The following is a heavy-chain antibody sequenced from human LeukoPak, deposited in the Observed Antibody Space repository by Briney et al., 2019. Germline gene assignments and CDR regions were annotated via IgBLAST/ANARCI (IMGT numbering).Heavy chain of an antibody. J-gene: IGHJ6*02. CDR3: ARGRYSGYEPYYYYYGMDV. V-gene: IGHV3-33*01. Sequence: GGSLRLSCAASGFTFSSYGMHWVRQAPGKGLEWVAVIWYDGSNKYYADSVKGRSTISRDNSKNTLYLQMNSLRAEDTAVYYCARGRYSGYEPYYYYYGMDVWGQGTTVTVSS. D-gene: IGHD5-12*01. CDR2: IWYDGSNK. CDR1: GFTFSSYG.